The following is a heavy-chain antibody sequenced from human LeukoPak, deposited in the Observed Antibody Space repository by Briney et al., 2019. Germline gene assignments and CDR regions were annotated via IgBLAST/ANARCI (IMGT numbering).Heavy chain of an antibody. V-gene: IGHV3-30*04. CDR1: GFTFSSYA. CDR2: ISYDGSNK. Sequence: PGGSLRLSCAASGFTFSSYAIHWVRQAPGKGLEGVAVISYDGSNKYYADSVKGRFTISRDNSKKTLYQQMNSLRAEDTAVYYCARGWDTAMYFDYWGQGTLVTVSS. CDR3: ARGWDTAMYFDY. J-gene: IGHJ4*02. D-gene: IGHD5-18*01.